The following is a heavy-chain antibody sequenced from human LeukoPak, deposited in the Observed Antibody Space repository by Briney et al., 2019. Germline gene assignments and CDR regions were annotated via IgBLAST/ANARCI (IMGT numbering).Heavy chain of an antibody. CDR3: AREEDDSSGYSPFFDY. V-gene: IGHV3-30-3*01. D-gene: IGHD3-22*01. CDR1: GFTFSSYA. J-gene: IGHJ4*02. Sequence: AGGSLRLSCAASGFTFSSYAMHWVRQAPGKGLEWVAVISYDGSNKYYADSVKGRFTISRDNSKNTLYLQMNSLRAEDTAVYYCAREEDDSSGYSPFFDYWGQGTLVTVSS. CDR2: ISYDGSNK.